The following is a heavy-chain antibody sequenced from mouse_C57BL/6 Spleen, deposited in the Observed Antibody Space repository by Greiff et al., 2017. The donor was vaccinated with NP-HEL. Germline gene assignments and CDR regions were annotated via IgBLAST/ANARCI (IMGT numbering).Heavy chain of an antibody. D-gene: IGHD1-1*01. J-gene: IGHJ2*01. Sequence: EVQLQQSVAELVRPGASVKLSCTASGFNIKNTYMHWVKQRPEQGLEWIGRIDPANGNTKYAPKFQGKATITADTSSNPAYLQLSSLTSEDTAIYSRARVGYYGSSYAYVDYWGQGTTLTDAS. CDR3: ARVGYYGSSYAYVDY. CDR2: IDPANGNT. V-gene: IGHV14-3*01. CDR1: GFNIKNTY.